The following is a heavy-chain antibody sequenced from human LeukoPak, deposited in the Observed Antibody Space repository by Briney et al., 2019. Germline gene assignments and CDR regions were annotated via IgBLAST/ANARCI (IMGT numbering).Heavy chain of an antibody. J-gene: IGHJ4*02. Sequence: PGGSLRLSCAISGFTFDDFALHWVRQVPGKGLEWVSFSSWIGGSTDYVYSVKGRFTISRDNSKDSLYMQMTSMRAEDTALYYCVGSRAASLGYFDYWGQGTLVTASS. D-gene: IGHD7-27*01. V-gene: IGHV3-43D*03. CDR1: GFTFDDFA. CDR3: VGSRAASLGYFDY. CDR2: SSWIGGST.